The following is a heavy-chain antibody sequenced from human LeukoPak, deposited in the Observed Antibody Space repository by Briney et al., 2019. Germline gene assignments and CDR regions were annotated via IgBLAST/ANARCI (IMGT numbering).Heavy chain of an antibody. CDR1: GFTFSSYG. CDR3: TRAPRHYDILTGYYIGGFDY. D-gene: IGHD3-9*01. V-gene: IGHV3-30*02. J-gene: IGHJ4*02. Sequence: GGSLRLSCAASGFTFSSYGMHWVRQAPGKGLEWMAFIRYDGSDKYYADSVKGRFTISRDNSKNTLYLQMNSLRAEDTAVYYCTRAPRHYDILTGYYIGGFDYWGQGTLVTVSS. CDR2: IRYDGSDK.